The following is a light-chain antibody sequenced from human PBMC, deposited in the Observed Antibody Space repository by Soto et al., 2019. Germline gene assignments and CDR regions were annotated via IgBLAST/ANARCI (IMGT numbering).Light chain of an antibody. CDR1: QSVSTY. J-gene: IGKJ1*01. CDR3: QQYSDWLRT. V-gene: IGKV3-15*01. Sequence: EIVMTQSPDTLSVSPGERATRSCRASQSVSTYLAWYQQKPGQAPRLLLYGASTRATGIPARFSGSGSGTEFTLTISSLQSEDFAVYYCQQYSDWLRTFGQGAKVEIK. CDR2: GAS.